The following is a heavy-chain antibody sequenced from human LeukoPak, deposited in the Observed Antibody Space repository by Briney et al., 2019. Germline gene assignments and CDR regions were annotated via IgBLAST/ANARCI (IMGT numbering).Heavy chain of an antibody. CDR2: ISSSSSYT. D-gene: IGHD3-10*01. CDR3: ARGRSSSGSMNEY. CDR1: GFTFSSYS. V-gene: IGHV3-21*01. J-gene: IGHJ4*02. Sequence: GGSLRLSCAASGFTFSSYSMNWVRQAPGKGLEWVSSISSSSSYTYYADSVKGRFTISRDNAKNSLYLQMNSLRAEDTAVYYCARGRSSSGSMNEYWGQGTLVTVSS.